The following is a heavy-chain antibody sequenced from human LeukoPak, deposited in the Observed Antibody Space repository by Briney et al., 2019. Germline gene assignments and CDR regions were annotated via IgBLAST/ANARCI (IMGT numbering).Heavy chain of an antibody. V-gene: IGHV3-73*01. CDR1: VFTFSVSA. D-gene: IGHD1-26*01. J-gene: IGHJ5*02. CDR2: IDKKDKGYATAT. Sequence: GGSLRLSCAASVFTFSVSAIHWVRQSSGKGLEWVGQIDKKDKGYATATAYAASVKGRFTISRDDSINTAYLQMKSLKTEDTALSYSTRDSGTYNWFDPWGQGTLVTVSS. CDR3: TRDSGTYNWFDP.